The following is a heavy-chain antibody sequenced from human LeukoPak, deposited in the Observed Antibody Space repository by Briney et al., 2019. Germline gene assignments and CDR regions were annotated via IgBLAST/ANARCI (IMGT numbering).Heavy chain of an antibody. Sequence: GGSLRLSCAASGFTFSDYWIHWVRQAPGKGLVWVPRINTDGSITNYADSVKGRFSISRDNAKNTLYLQMSSLRAEDTAVYYCARDRGPRTGFMVREAYDYWGQGTLVTVSS. CDR2: INTDGSIT. CDR3: ARDRGPRTGFMVREAYDY. V-gene: IGHV3-74*01. J-gene: IGHJ4*02. CDR1: GFTFSDYW. D-gene: IGHD3-10*01.